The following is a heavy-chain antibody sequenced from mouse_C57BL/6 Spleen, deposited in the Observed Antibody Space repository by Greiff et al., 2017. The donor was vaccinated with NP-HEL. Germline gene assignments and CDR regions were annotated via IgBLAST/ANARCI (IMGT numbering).Heavy chain of an antibody. CDR3: ARSGWLLRGDYYAMDY. D-gene: IGHD2-3*01. Sequence: VQLQQSGAELARPGASVKLSCKASGYTFTSYGISWVKQRTGQGLEWIGEIYPRSGNTYYNEKFKGKATLTADKSSSTAYMELRSLTSEDSAVYFCARSGWLLRGDYYAMDYWGQGTSVTVSS. CDR2: IYPRSGNT. J-gene: IGHJ4*01. V-gene: IGHV1-81*01. CDR1: GYTFTSYG.